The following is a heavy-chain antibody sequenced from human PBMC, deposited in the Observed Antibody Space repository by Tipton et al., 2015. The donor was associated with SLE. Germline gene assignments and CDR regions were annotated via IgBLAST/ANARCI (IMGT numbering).Heavy chain of an antibody. CDR2: ISAYNGNT. V-gene: IGHV1-18*01. CDR3: ARVYNDFWSGYYSYYYYCMDV. CDR1: GYTFTSYG. Sequence: QVQLVQSGAEVKKPGASVKVSCKASGYTFTSYGIRWVRQAPGQGLEWMGWISAYNGNTNYAQTLQGRVTMTTDTSTSTAYMELRSLRSDDTAVYYCARVYNDFWSGYYSYYYYCMDVWGQGTTVTVSS. J-gene: IGHJ6*02. D-gene: IGHD3-3*01.